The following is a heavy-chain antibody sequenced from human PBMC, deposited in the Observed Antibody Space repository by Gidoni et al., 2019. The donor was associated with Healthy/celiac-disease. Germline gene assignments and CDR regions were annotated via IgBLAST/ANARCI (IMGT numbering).Heavy chain of an antibody. CDR2: ISSSGTTT. Sequence: QVQLVESGGGLVKPGWSLTLSCAPSGFTFSDHYRSWTRQAPGKGLEWVSYISSSGTTTYYADSVKGRFTISRDNAKNSLYLQMNSLRAEDTAVYYCASSPGSRYYMGSDYWVQGTLVTVSS. V-gene: IGHV3-11*01. CDR3: ASSPGSRYYMGSDY. D-gene: IGHD3-3*01. J-gene: IGHJ4*02. CDR1: GFTFSDHY.